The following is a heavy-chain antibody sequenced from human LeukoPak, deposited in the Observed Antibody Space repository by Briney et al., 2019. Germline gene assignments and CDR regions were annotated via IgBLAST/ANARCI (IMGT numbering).Heavy chain of an antibody. V-gene: IGHV4-4*07. J-gene: IGHJ3*02. CDR1: GGSISSYY. CDR3: ASTNPPDILTGYPNDAFDI. D-gene: IGHD3-9*01. Sequence: PSETLSLTCTVSGGSISSYYWSWIRQPAGKGLEWIGRIYTSGSTNYNPSLKSRVTISVDTSKNQFSPKLSSVTAADTAVYYCASTNPPDILTGYPNDAFDIWGQGTIVTVSS. CDR2: IYTSGST.